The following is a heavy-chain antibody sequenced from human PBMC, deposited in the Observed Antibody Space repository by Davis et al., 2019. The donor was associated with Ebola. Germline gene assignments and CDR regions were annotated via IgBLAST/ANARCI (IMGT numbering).Heavy chain of an antibody. CDR3: ARGTDGYNPGGYFDS. CDR2: IYPDGTNV. J-gene: IGHJ4*02. V-gene: IGHV5-51*01. D-gene: IGHD5-24*01. CDR1: GYTFTSYW. Sequence: GESLKISCQASGYTFTSYWIGWVRQMPGKGLEWMGIIYPDGTNVRYSPSFEGQVTISVDKSIKTAYLQWASLKASDTGMYYCARGTDGYNPGGYFDSWGQGTLVTVSS.